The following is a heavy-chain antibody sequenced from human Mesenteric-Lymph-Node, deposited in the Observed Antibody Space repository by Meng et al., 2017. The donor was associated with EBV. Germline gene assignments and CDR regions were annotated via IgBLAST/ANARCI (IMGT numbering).Heavy chain of an antibody. D-gene: IGHD3-10*01. CDR2: INHSGSI. CDR3: ARASYGSGSPLGESWFDP. Sequence: VQLQRCGAVLFKPSEHLSPSFVCHGRSFSGYYWSWIRQPPGKGLEWIGEINHSGSINYNPSLKSRVTISADTSKNQFSLKLSSVTAADTAVYYCARASYGSGSPLGESWFDPWGQGTLVTVSS. CDR1: GRSFSGYY. J-gene: IGHJ5*02. V-gene: IGHV4-34*01.